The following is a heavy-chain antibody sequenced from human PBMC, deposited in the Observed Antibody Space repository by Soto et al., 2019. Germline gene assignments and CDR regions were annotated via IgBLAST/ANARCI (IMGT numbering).Heavy chain of an antibody. CDR3: ARGGVANSSGWKNWFDP. CDR1: GGTFSSYA. CDR2: IIPIFGTA. V-gene: IGHV1-69*01. D-gene: IGHD3-22*01. J-gene: IGHJ5*02. Sequence: VQLVQSGAEVKKPGSSVKVSCKASGGTFSSYAISWVRQAPGQGLEWMGGIIPIFGTANYAQKFQGRVTITADESTSTAYMELSSLRSEDTAVYYCARGGVANSSGWKNWFDPWGQGTLVTVSS.